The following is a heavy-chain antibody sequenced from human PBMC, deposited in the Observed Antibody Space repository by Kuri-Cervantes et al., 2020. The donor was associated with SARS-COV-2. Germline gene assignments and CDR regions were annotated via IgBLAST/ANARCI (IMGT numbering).Heavy chain of an antibody. Sequence: GESLKISCAASGFTFSTYGMNWVRQSPGKGLEWVAFIRYDGNNKYYADSVKGRFTISRDNSKNTLYLQMNSLRAEDTAVYYCANHRKGWELPDWGQGTLVTVSS. V-gene: IGHV3-30*02. J-gene: IGHJ4*02. D-gene: IGHD1-26*01. CDR3: ANHRKGWELPD. CDR1: GFTFSTYG. CDR2: IRYDGNNK.